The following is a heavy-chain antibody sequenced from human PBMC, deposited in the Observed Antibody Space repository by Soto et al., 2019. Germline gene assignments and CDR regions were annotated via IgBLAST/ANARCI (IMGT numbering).Heavy chain of an antibody. CDR1: GGSISSGGYS. Sequence: SETLSLTCAVSGGSISSGGYSWSWIRQPPXKGLEWIGYIYHSGSTYYNPSLKSRVTISVDRSKNQFSLKLSSVTAADTAVYYCARVVTYYYDSSGYRVSEPYSDFHYWGQGTLVTVSS. CDR3: ARVVTYYYDSSGYRVSEPYSDFHY. V-gene: IGHV4-30-2*01. CDR2: IYHSGST. J-gene: IGHJ4*02. D-gene: IGHD3-22*01.